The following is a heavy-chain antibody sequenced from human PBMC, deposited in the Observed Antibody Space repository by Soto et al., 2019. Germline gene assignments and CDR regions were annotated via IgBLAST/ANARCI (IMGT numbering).Heavy chain of an antibody. CDR3: ARWVQGSSWFDP. CDR1: GGSISSYY. V-gene: IGHV4-59*01. CDR2: IYYSGST. Sequence: SETLSLTCTVSGGSISSYYWSWIRQPPGKGLEWIGYIYYSGSTNYNPSLKSRVTISVDTSKNQFSLKLSSVTAADTAVYYCARWVQGSSWFDPWGQGTLVTVSS. D-gene: IGHD6-13*01. J-gene: IGHJ5*02.